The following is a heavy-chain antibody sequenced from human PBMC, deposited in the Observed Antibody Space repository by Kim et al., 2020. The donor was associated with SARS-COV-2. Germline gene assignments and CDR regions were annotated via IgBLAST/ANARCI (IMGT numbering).Heavy chain of an antibody. V-gene: IGHV4-59*08. Sequence: SETLSLTCTVSGGSISSYYWSWIRQPPGKGLEWIGCVYSSGNSNYNPSLKSRVTISLDTSKNQFSLRLSSVTAADTAVYYCATQSPYGRFDFWGQGTLVTVSS. CDR1: GGSISSYY. D-gene: IGHD3-16*01. CDR3: ATQSPYGRFDF. J-gene: IGHJ4*02. CDR2: VYSSGNS.